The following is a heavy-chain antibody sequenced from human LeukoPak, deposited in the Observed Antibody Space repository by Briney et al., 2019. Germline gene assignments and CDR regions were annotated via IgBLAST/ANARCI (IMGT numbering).Heavy chain of an antibody. Sequence: GGSLRLSCAASGFTFSNAWMSWVRQAPGEGLEWVAVISYDGSNKYYADSVKGRFTISRDNSKNTLYLQMNSLRAEDTAVYYCAKPVGANAFDIWGQGTMVTVSS. CDR3: AKPVGANAFDI. V-gene: IGHV3-30*18. J-gene: IGHJ3*02. CDR2: ISYDGSNK. D-gene: IGHD1-26*01. CDR1: GFTFSNAW.